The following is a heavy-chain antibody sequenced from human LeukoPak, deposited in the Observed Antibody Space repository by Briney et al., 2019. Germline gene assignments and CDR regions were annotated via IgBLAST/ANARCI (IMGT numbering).Heavy chain of an antibody. Sequence: GGSLRLSCAASGFTFSSYGMHWVRQAPGKGLEWVSGIRGDGVTTYYADSVKGRFTISRDTSKNMVFLQMNSLRVEDTAVYYCARGIDYWGRGTLVTVSS. J-gene: IGHJ4*02. CDR3: ARGIDY. CDR1: GFTFSSYG. V-gene: IGHV3-NL1*01. CDR2: IRGDGVTT.